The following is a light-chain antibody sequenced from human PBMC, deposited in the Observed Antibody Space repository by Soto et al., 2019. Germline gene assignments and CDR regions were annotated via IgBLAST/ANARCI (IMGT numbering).Light chain of an antibody. J-gene: IGLJ1*01. CDR2: SYT. CDR3: AAWDDTLYAHV. V-gene: IGLV1-44*01. CDR1: DSNIGRNA. Sequence: QSVLTQPPSASGTPGQRVTVSCSGSDSNIGRNAVNWYWQLPGTAPKLLIFSYTQRPSGVPDRFSGSKSGTSASLTISGLQSEDEADYYCAAWDDTLYAHVFGSGTKVTVL.